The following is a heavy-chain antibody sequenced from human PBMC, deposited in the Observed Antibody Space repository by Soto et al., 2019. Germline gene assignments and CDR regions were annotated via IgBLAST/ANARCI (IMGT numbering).Heavy chain of an antibody. CDR3: ARQRTTVVTKAYFDH. J-gene: IGHJ4*02. D-gene: IGHD2-21*02. Sequence: SETLSLTCIVSGESISSSSYYWGWIRQPPGKGLEWIGSIYYSGRTYYNPSFKSRVTISIDTSKNQFSLKLSSVTATDTAVYYCARQRTTVVTKAYFDHWGQGALVNGSS. CDR2: IYYSGRT. CDR1: GESISSSSYY. V-gene: IGHV4-39*01.